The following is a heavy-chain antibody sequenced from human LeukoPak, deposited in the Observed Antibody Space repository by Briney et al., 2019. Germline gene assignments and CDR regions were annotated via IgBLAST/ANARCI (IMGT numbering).Heavy chain of an antibody. CDR3: ARVYSSSSYYYYYYYMDV. V-gene: IGHV4-34*01. CDR2: INHSGST. D-gene: IGHD6-6*01. CDR1: GGSFSGYY. J-gene: IGHJ6*03. Sequence: SETLSLTCAVYGGSFSGYYWSWIRQPPGKGLEWIGEINHSGSTNYNPSLKSRVTISVDTSKNQFSLKLSSVTAADTAVYYCARVYSSSSYYYYYYYMDVWGKGTTVTVSS.